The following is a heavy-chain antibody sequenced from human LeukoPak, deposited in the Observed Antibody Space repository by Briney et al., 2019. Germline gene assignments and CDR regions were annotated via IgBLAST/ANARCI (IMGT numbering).Heavy chain of an antibody. J-gene: IGHJ3*02. CDR3: ARDLGTADAFDI. CDR1: GGSISSYY. CDR2: IYYSGST. V-gene: IGHV4-59*01. Sequence: SETLSLTCTVSGGSISSYYWSWIRQPPGKGLEWIGYIYYSGSTNHNPSLKSRVTISVDTSKNQFSLKLSSVTAADTAVYYCARDLGTADAFDIWGQGTMVTVSS.